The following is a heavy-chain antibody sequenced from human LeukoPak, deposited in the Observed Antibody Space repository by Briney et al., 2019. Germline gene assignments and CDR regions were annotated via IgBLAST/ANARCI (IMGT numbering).Heavy chain of an antibody. V-gene: IGHV4-59*01. CDR2: IYYSGST. D-gene: IGHD3-22*01. CDR1: GASISSYY. CDR3: ARVGVGYFDSSGYYRPDAFDI. Sequence: SETLSLTCTVSGASISSYYWSWIRQPPGRGLEWIGYIYYSGSTNYNPSLKSRVTISVDTSKNQFSLKLSSVTAADTAVYYCARVGVGYFDSSGYYRPDAFDIWGQGTMVTVSS. J-gene: IGHJ3*02.